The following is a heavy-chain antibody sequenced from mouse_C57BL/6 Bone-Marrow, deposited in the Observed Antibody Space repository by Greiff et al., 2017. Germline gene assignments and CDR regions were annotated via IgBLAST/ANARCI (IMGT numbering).Heavy chain of an antibody. D-gene: IGHD1-1*01. CDR3: AREKNYYGSSYRYFDV. Sequence: QVQLQQSGPELVKPGASVKLSCKASGYTFTSYDINWVKQRPGQGLEWIGWIYPRDGSTKYNEKFKGKATLTVDTSSSTAYMELHSLTSEDSAVYFCAREKNYYGSSYRYFDVWGTGTTVTVSS. J-gene: IGHJ1*03. CDR1: GYTFTSYD. CDR2: IYPRDGST. V-gene: IGHV1-85*01.